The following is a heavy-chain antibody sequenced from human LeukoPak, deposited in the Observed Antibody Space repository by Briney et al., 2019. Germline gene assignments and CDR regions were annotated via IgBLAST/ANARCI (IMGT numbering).Heavy chain of an antibody. CDR1: GGSISGSH. D-gene: IGHD5-18*01. V-gene: IGHV4-59*08. J-gene: IGHJ4*02. Sequence: SETLSLTCTVSGGSISGSHWGWIRQPPGKGLEWIGYMYYSGITNYNPSLKSRVTISADTSKNQFSLTLGSVSATDTAVYYCVSPRGFSYGYFDYWGQGTLVTVSS. CDR2: MYYSGIT. CDR3: VSPRGFSYGYFDY.